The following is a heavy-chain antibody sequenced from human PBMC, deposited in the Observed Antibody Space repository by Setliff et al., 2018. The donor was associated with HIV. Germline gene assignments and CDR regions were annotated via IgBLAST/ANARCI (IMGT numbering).Heavy chain of an antibody. CDR3: ARDFQTVVSAYSTFDS. J-gene: IGHJ5*01. D-gene: IGHD2-21*01. V-gene: IGHV7-4-1*02. Sequence: ASVKVSCKASGYAFTSRALSWVRQAPGQGLEWMGWISTKTGNPTYAQGFTGRFVFSVDISGETAVLEINGLKSDDTGVYYCARDFQTVVSAYSTFDSWGQGSQVTVSS. CDR1: GYAFTSRA. CDR2: ISTKTGNP.